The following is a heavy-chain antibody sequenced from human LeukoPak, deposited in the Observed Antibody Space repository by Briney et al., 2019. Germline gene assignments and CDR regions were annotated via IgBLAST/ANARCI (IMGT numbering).Heavy chain of an antibody. J-gene: IGHJ4*02. CDR3: ARGNDYEKDIDY. D-gene: IGHD4-17*01. V-gene: IGHV3-30*03. CDR1: GFTFSSYG. CDR2: ISYDGSNK. Sequence: GRSLRLSCAASGFTFSSYGMHWVRQAPGKGLEWVAVISYDGSNKYYADSLKGRFTSSRDNSKNTLYLQMNSLTAEDTAVYYCARGNDYEKDIDYWGQGTLVTVSS.